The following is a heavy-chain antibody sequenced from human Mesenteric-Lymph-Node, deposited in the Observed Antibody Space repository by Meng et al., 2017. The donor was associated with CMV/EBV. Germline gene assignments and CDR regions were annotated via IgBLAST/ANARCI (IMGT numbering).Heavy chain of an antibody. Sequence: FSSYAISWVRQAPGQGLEWMGGIIPIFGTANYAQKFQGRVTITADKSTSTAYMELSSLRSEDTAVYYCARESVCSSTSCYGGPFDYWGQGTLVTVSS. CDR3: ARESVCSSTSCYGGPFDY. CDR1: FSSYA. D-gene: IGHD2-2*01. CDR2: IIPIFGTA. V-gene: IGHV1-69*06. J-gene: IGHJ4*02.